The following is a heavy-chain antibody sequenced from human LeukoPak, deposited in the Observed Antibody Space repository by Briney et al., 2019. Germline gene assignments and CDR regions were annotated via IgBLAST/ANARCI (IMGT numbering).Heavy chain of an antibody. CDR2: IYTSGST. Sequence: PSETLSLTCTVSGGSISSGSYYWSWIRQPAGKGLEWIGRIYTSGSTNYNPSLKSRVTISVDTSKNQFSLKLSSVTAADTAVYYCARDGYSGNPDYWGQGTLVTVSS. D-gene: IGHD1-26*01. V-gene: IGHV4-61*02. CDR1: GGSISSGSYY. CDR3: ARDGYSGNPDY. J-gene: IGHJ4*02.